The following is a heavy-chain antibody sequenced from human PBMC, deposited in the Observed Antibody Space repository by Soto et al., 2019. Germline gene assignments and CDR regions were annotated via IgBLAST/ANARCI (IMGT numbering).Heavy chain of an antibody. CDR2: ISSSSSTI. D-gene: IGHD5-18*01. J-gene: IGHJ5*02. CDR3: ARDDSYDRYNWFDP. CDR1: GVTFSSYS. Sequence: GGSLRLSCAASGVTFSSYSMNWVRQAPGKGLEWVSYISSSSSTIYYADSVKGRFTISRDNAKNSLYLQMNSLRDEDTAVYYCARDDSYDRYNWFDPWGQGTLVTVSS. V-gene: IGHV3-48*02.